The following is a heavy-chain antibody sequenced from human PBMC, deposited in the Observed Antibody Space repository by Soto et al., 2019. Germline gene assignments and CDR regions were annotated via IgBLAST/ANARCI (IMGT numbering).Heavy chain of an antibody. Sequence: QVQLVQSGAEVKKPGASVKVSCKASGYTFFTYAMHWVRQAPGQRLEWMGWINAGNGNTKYSQKFQGRVTITRDTPASTAYMQLSSLRSEDTAVYYCARGPGGPDGPGDYWGQGTLVTVSS. D-gene: IGHD2-15*01. CDR3: ARGPGGPDGPGDY. V-gene: IGHV1-3*01. J-gene: IGHJ4*02. CDR1: GYTFFTYA. CDR2: INAGNGNT.